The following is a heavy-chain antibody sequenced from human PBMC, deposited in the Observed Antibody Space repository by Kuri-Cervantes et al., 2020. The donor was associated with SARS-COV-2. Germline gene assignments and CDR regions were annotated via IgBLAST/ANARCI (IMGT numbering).Heavy chain of an antibody. V-gene: IGHV1-2*02. CDR1: GYTFTGYY. J-gene: IGHJ6*03. D-gene: IGHD6-13*01. Sequence: ASVKVSCKASGYTFTGYYMHWVRQAPGQGLEWIGWINPTSGCTNYAQKFQGRVTMTRDTSISTAYMELSRLRSEDTAVYYCARAFSSSWYLDVWGKGTTVTVSS. CDR2: INPTSGCT. CDR3: ARAFSSSWYLDV.